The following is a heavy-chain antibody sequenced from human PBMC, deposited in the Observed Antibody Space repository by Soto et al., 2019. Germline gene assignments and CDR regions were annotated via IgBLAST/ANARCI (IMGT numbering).Heavy chain of an antibody. J-gene: IGHJ4*02. Sequence: ASVKVSCKASGYTFTSDAVSWVRQAPGQGLEWMGWISAYNGNTKYAQKLQGRVTLTTDTSTSTAYMELRSLRSDDTVVYYCARESPPADYWGQGTLVTVS. V-gene: IGHV1-18*01. CDR1: GYTFTSDA. CDR3: ARESPPADY. CDR2: ISAYNGNT.